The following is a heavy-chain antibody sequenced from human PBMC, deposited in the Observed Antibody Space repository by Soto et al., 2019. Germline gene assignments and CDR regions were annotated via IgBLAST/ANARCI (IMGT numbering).Heavy chain of an antibody. V-gene: IGHV4-39*01. CDR3: ARHEITDFDY. D-gene: IGHD3-10*01. CDR1: GGSISSSSYY. CDR2: IYYSGST. J-gene: IGHJ4*02. Sequence: PSETLSLTCTVSGGSISSSSYYWGWIRQPPGKGLEWIGSIYYSGSTYYNPSLKSRVTISVDTSKNQFSLKLSSVTAADTAVYYCARHEITDFDYWGQGTLVTVSS.